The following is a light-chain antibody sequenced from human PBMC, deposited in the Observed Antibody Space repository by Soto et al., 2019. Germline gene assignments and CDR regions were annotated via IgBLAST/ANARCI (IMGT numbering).Light chain of an antibody. J-gene: IGKJ1*01. Sequence: DIQMTQSPSSLSASVGDRVTITCRASQGIRDDLGWYQQKPGKAPKHLIYAASSLQSGVPSRFSGSGSGTEFTLTISSLQPEDFATYYCQHYNTYSTFGQGTKVEIK. CDR1: QGIRDD. CDR3: QHYNTYST. CDR2: AAS. V-gene: IGKV1-17*01.